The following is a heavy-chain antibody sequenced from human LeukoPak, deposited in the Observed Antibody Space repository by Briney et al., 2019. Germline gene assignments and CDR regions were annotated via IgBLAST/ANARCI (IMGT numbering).Heavy chain of an antibody. Sequence: GGSLRLSCAASGFTFSSYWMSWVRQAPGKGLEWVANLNQFGSEKWYVDSVKGRFTISRDNAKNTLYLQMNSLKSEDSAAYYCARGPAANSGNYYAGDYWGQGTLVTVSS. D-gene: IGHD1-26*01. CDR2: LNQFGSEK. CDR1: GFTFSSYW. CDR3: ARGPAANSGNYYAGDY. V-gene: IGHV3-7*01. J-gene: IGHJ4*02.